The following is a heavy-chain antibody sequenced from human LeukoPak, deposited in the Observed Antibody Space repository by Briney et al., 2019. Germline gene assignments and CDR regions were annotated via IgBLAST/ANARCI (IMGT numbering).Heavy chain of an antibody. Sequence: GGSLRLSCAASGFTFSSYSMNWVRQAPGKGLEWVSSISSSSYIYYADSVKGRFTISRDNAKNSLYLQMNSLRAEDTAVYYCARDGMGGPSAFDIWGQGTMVTVSS. D-gene: IGHD1-26*01. CDR3: ARDGMGGPSAFDI. CDR1: GFTFSSYS. CDR2: ISSSSYI. J-gene: IGHJ3*02. V-gene: IGHV3-21*01.